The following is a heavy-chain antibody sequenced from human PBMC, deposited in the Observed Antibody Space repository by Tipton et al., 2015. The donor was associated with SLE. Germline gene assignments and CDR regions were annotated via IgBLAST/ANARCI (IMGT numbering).Heavy chain of an antibody. Sequence: QSGPEVKKPGASVKVSCKASRYTFTSYYMHWVRQAPGQGLEWMGIINPSGGSTRYAQKFQGRVTMTRDTPTSTVYMELRSLRSEDTAVYYCARDWGRGSSTSCYGAWGQGTLVTVSS. J-gene: IGHJ5*02. CDR1: RYTFTSYY. CDR2: INPSGGST. D-gene: IGHD2-2*01. CDR3: ARDWGRGSSTSCYGA. V-gene: IGHV1-46*01.